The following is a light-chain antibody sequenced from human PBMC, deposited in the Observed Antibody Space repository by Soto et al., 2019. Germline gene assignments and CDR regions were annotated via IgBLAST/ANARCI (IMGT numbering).Light chain of an antibody. V-gene: IGLV1-51*01. J-gene: IGLJ2*01. CDR2: DNN. Sequence: QSVLTQPPSVSAAPGQKVTISCSGSTSNIENNYVSWYQQLPGTAPKLLIYDNNKRPSGIPDRFSGSKSGTSATLGITGLQTGDEADFYCATWDDSLSVVVFGGGTKVTV. CDR1: TSNIENNY. CDR3: ATWDDSLSVVV.